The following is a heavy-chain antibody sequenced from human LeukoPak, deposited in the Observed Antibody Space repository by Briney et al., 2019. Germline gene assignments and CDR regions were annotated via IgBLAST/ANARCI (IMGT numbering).Heavy chain of an antibody. J-gene: IGHJ4*02. D-gene: IGHD5-18*01. CDR2: VYYTGSA. V-gene: IGHV4-61*01. Sequence: PSESLSLTCTVYGGSVSSGSYYWSWLRQPPGMGLEWTGDVYYTGSANYNPSLKSRVTISVDKSKNQFSLKLTSVTAADTAVYYCARVPRGFRYGYKFSDEWYFDYWGQGALVTVSS. CDR3: ARVPRGFRYGYKFSDEWYFDY. CDR1: GGSVSSGSYY.